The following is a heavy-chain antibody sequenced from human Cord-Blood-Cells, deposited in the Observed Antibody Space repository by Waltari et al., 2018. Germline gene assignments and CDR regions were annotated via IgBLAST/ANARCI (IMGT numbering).Heavy chain of an antibody. V-gene: IGHV1-69*01. J-gene: IGHJ6*02. CDR2: IIPIFGTA. Sequence: QVQLVQSGAAVKKPGSSVKVSCTASGATFSSYAISWVRLAPGQGLEWMGGIIPIFGTANYAQKFQGRVTITADESTSTAYMELSSLRSEDTAVYYCARAETIAAAGTHYYYYGMDVWGQGTTVTVSS. D-gene: IGHD6-13*01. CDR3: ARAETIAAAGTHYYYYGMDV. CDR1: GATFSSYA.